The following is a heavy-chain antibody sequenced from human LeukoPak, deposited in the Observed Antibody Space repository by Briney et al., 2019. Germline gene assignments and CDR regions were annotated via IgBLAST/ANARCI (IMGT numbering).Heavy chain of an antibody. Sequence: SETLSLTCAVYGGSFSGYYWSWIRQPPGKGLEWIGEINHSGSTNHNPSLKSRVTISVDTSKNQFSLKLSSVTAADTAVYYCARNPPGSDFDYWGQGTLVTVSS. J-gene: IGHJ4*02. V-gene: IGHV4-34*01. D-gene: IGHD3-10*01. CDR3: ARNPPGSDFDY. CDR2: INHSGST. CDR1: GGSFSGYY.